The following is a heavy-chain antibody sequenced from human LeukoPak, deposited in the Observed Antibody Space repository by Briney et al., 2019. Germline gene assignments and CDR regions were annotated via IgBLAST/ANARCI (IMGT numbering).Heavy chain of an antibody. CDR1: GFTFSSYS. J-gene: IGHJ6*03. D-gene: IGHD1-26*01. CDR2: ISSSSSTI. Sequence: GGSLRLSCAASGFTFSSYSMNWVRQAPGKGLEWVSYISSSSSTIYYADSVKGRFTISRDNAKNSLYLQMNSLRAEDTAVYYCARDLEQWELLYYYYYMDVWGKGTTVTVSS. CDR3: ARDLEQWELLYYYYYMDV. V-gene: IGHV3-48*01.